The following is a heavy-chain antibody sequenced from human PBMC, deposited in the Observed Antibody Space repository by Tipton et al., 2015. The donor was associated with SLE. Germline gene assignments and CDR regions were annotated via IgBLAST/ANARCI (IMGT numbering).Heavy chain of an antibody. D-gene: IGHD2-21*02. Sequence: TLSLTCTVSGGSISSGSYYWSWIRQPAGKGLEWIGRIYSSGSTNENLSLKSRVFISKDTSKNQFSLKVSSVTAADTAVYYCARQLGWGDPFAFDHWGQGTLVTVSS. J-gene: IGHJ4*02. CDR1: GGSISSGSYY. V-gene: IGHV4-61*02. CDR3: ARQLGWGDPFAFDH. CDR2: IYSSGST.